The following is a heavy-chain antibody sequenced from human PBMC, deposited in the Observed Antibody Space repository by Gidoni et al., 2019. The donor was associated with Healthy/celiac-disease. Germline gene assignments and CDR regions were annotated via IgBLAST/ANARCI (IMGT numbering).Heavy chain of an antibody. J-gene: IGHJ4*02. CDR2: ISGSGGST. Sequence: EVQLLESGGGLVQPGGSLRLSWAASGFAFSSYAMRWVRQAPGQGLEWVSAISGSGGSTYYADSVKGRFTISRDNSKNTLYLKMNSLRAEDTAVYYCARNGVGDSSGYYYRYWGQGTLVTVSS. D-gene: IGHD3-22*01. V-gene: IGHV3-23*01. CDR3: ARNGVGDSSGYYYRY. CDR1: GFAFSSYA.